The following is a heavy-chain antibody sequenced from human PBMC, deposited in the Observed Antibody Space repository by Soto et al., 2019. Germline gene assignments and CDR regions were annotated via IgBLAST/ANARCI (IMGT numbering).Heavy chain of an antibody. J-gene: IGHJ6*04. Sequence: VSCAVSGFTFGSHGRRWVSKKKGKGLEWVAVISYDGSNKYYADSVKGRFTISRDNSKNTLYLQMNSLRAEDTAVYYCSKDPNTGTPFSYYVMDLLVKGSTVTVSS. CDR1: GFTFGSHG. D-gene: IGHD1-1*01. CDR2: ISYDGSNK. V-gene: IGHV3-30*18. CDR3: SKDPNTGTPFSYYVMDL.